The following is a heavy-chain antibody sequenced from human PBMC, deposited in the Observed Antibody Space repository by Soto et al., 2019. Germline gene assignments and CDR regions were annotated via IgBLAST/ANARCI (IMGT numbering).Heavy chain of an antibody. J-gene: IGHJ5*02. CDR3: ARNIAARPDWFDP. CDR2: INPSGGST. CDR1: GYTFTSYN. D-gene: IGHD6-6*01. Sequence: ASVKVSCKASGYTFTSYNMHWVRQAPGQGLEWMGIINPSGGSTSYAQKFQGRITMTRDTSTSTVYMELSSLRSEDTAVYYCARNIAARPDWFDPWGQGTLVTVSS. V-gene: IGHV1-46*01.